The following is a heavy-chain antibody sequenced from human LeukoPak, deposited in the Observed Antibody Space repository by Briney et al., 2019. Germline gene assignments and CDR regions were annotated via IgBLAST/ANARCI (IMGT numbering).Heavy chain of an antibody. J-gene: IGHJ6*02. Sequence: ASVKVSCKASGYTFTGYYMHWVRQAPGQGLEWMGRINPNSGGTNYAQKFQGRVTMTRDTSISTAYMELSRLRSDDTAVYYCARRAGVGATTPSGMDVWGQGTTVTVPS. CDR3: ARRAGVGATTPSGMDV. CDR1: GYTFTGYY. D-gene: IGHD1-26*01. V-gene: IGHV1-2*06. CDR2: INPNSGGT.